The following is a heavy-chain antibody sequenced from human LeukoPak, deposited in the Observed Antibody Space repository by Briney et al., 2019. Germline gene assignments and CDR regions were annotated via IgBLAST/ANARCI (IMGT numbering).Heavy chain of an antibody. CDR1: GGSFNGYY. Sequence: SETLSLTCAVYGGSFNGYYWSWIRRPPGKGLEWIGEINHSGSTNYNPSLKSRVTISVDTSKNQFSLKLSSVTAADTAVYYCARGATYYDILTGYYYRYSYFDYWGQGTLVTVSS. D-gene: IGHD3-9*01. CDR2: INHSGST. CDR3: ARGATYYDILTGYYYRYSYFDY. V-gene: IGHV4-34*01. J-gene: IGHJ4*02.